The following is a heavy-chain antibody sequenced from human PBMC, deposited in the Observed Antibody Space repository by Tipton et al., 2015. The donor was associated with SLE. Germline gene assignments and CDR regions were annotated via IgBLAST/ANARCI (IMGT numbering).Heavy chain of an antibody. V-gene: IGHV3-7*01. CDR3: ARIPRISRPYYMDV. CDR2: IHEDGGEK. D-gene: IGHD2/OR15-2a*01. CDR1: GFTFSRHW. J-gene: IGHJ6*03. Sequence: GSLRLSCAASGFTFSRHWMSWVRQPLGQGLEWVANIHEDGGEKYYVDSVKGRSTISRDNAENSLYLQMNSLRAEDTAVYYCARIPRISRPYYMDVWGKGTTVTVSS.